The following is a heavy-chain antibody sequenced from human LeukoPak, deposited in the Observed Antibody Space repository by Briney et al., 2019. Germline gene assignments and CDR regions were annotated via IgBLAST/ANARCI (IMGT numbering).Heavy chain of an antibody. Sequence: SETLSLTCTVSGGSISSSSYYWGWIRQPPGKGLEWIGSIYYSGSTYYNPSLKSRVTISVDTSKNQFSLKLSSVTAADTAVYYCARASTTVTTCWFDPWGQGTLATVSS. J-gene: IGHJ5*02. CDR2: IYYSGST. CDR3: ARASTTVTTCWFDP. D-gene: IGHD4-11*01. CDR1: GGSISSSSYY. V-gene: IGHV4-39*07.